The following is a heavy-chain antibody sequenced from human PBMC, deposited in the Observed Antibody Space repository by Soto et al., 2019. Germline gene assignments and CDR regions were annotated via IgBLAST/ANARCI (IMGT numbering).Heavy chain of an antibody. CDR1: GYSFTSYW. Sequence: PGESLKISCKGSGYSFTSYWIGWVRQMPGKGLEWMGIIYPGDSDTRYSPSFQGQVTISADKSISTAYLQWSSLKASDTAMYYCARHLGDIVVVPAATEYGMDVWGQGNTVTVSS. CDR2: IYPGDSDT. CDR3: ARHLGDIVVVPAATEYGMDV. V-gene: IGHV5-51*01. D-gene: IGHD2-2*01. J-gene: IGHJ6*02.